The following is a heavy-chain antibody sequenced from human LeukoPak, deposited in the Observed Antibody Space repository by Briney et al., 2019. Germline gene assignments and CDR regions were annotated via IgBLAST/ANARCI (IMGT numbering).Heavy chain of an antibody. J-gene: IGHJ4*02. Sequence: ASVKVSCKASGGTFSSYAISWVRQAPGQGLEWMGRIIPIFGTANYAQKFQGRVTITTDESTSTAYMELSSLRSEDTAVYYCARDTGAYYYDSSGYLASQNWGQGTLVTVSS. CDR3: ARDTGAYYYDSSGYLASQN. CDR2: IIPIFGTA. D-gene: IGHD3-22*01. V-gene: IGHV1-69*05. CDR1: GGTFSSYA.